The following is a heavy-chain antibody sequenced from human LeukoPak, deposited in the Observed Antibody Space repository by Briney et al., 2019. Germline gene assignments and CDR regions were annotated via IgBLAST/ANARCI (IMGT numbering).Heavy chain of an antibody. V-gene: IGHV3-23*01. J-gene: IGHJ4*02. CDR3: ARDVPPPTWEFSFVTLDY. D-gene: IGHD1-26*01. CDR1: GFTFTNYA. Sequence: GGSLRLSCAASGFTFTNYAMTWVRQAPGKGLEWVSAISISGDNIYYADSEKGRFTISRDNSKNTLYLQMNSRRAADTAVYYCARDVPPPTWEFSFVTLDYWGQGTLVTVSS. CDR2: ISISGDNI.